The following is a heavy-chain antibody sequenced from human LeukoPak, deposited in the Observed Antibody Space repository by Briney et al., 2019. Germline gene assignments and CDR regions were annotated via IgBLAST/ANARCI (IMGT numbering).Heavy chain of an antibody. CDR1: GFTFRSYD. D-gene: IGHD2-15*01. CDR2: IGIGGDT. V-gene: IGHV3-13*01. J-gene: IGHJ4*02. CDR3: VRQATPHGHFDS. Sequence: QAGGSLRLSCAASGFTFRSYDMHWVRQATGKGLEWVSAIGIGGDTYYPGSVKGRFTISRENAKNSLYLQMNSLRAGDTAVYYCVRQATPHGHFDSWGQGILVTVSS.